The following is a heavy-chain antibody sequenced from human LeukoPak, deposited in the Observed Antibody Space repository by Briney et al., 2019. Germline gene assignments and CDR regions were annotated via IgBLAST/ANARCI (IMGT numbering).Heavy chain of an antibody. CDR2: ISANDGNT. CDR1: GYTFTSYG. CDR3: ARESHVTREDY. Sequence: GASVKVSCKGSGYTFTSYGISWVRQAPGQGLEWMGWISANDGNTDYPQKLQGRVTMTTDTSTSTAYMELRSLRSDDTAVYYCARESHVTREDYWGQGTLVSVSS. J-gene: IGHJ4*02. V-gene: IGHV1-18*01. D-gene: IGHD3-10*01.